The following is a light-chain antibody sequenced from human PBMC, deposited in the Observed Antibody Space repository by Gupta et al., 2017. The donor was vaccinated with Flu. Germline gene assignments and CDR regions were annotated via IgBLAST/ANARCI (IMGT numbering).Light chain of an antibody. CDR1: SSDIGGYDY. CDR2: EVT. CDR3: CSYAGSSTFWV. Sequence: QSALTQPRSVSGSPGQSVTISCTGRSSDIGGYDYVSWYQQNPGKAPKLMIYEVTKRPSGVPDRFSGSKSGSTASLTISGRQADDEADYYCCSYAGSSTFWVFGGGTKLTVL. V-gene: IGLV2-11*01. J-gene: IGLJ3*02.